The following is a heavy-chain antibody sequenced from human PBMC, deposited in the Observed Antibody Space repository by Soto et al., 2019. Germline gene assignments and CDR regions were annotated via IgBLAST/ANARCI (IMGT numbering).Heavy chain of an antibody. J-gene: IGHJ6*02. CDR1: GDTFKNCV. V-gene: IGHV1-69*01. Sequence: QVQVVQSGVEVRRPGSSVKVSCKASGDTFKNCVISWVRQAPGQGLEWMGGIIPLFGTTDFAQRFQGRLIITTDESTTTAYMELSRLRSEDTDTYYCAAELGFGKLSVVWGQGTTVIVSS. CDR2: IIPLFGTT. D-gene: IGHD3-10*01. CDR3: AAELGFGKLSVV.